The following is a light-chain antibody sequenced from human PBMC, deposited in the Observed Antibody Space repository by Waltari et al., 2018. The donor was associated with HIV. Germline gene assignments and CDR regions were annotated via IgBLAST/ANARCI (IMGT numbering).Light chain of an antibody. CDR1: NSNIGDNY. V-gene: IGLV1-51*02. Sequence: QSVLTQPPSMSAAPGQKVTISCSGSNSNIGDNYVSWYKQVPGPAPEPLIYENKKRPSGISDRFSGSRSCTSATLGITGLQTGDEADYYCATWDNRLSAWVFGGGTKLTVL. J-gene: IGLJ3*02. CDR2: ENK. CDR3: ATWDNRLSAWV.